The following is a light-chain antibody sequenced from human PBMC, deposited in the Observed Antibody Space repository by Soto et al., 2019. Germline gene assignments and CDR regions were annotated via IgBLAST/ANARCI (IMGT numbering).Light chain of an antibody. Sequence: EIVMAQSPATLSVSPGESATLSCRASQSVTSNLAWYQQKPGQAPRLLIYGASTRATGLPARFSGGGSGTEFTLTISSLQSEDFAVYYCQQYNYWPPTFGQGTKVDIK. CDR1: QSVTSN. CDR2: GAS. J-gene: IGKJ1*01. V-gene: IGKV3-15*01. CDR3: QQYNYWPPT.